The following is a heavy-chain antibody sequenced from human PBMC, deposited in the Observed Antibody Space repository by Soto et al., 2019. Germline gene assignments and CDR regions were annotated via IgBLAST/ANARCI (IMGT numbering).Heavy chain of an antibody. J-gene: IGHJ4*02. D-gene: IGHD4-17*01. CDR1: GFTFNDYA. V-gene: IGHV3-23*01. CDR2: LSSRGFST. Sequence: PGGSLRLSCAASGFTFNDYALTWVRQVPGKGLEWVSSLSSRGFSTHYAESVKGRFTISRDNIKNTVYLQMNNLRVEDTGIYYFTRDYGDYWGGRYFDYWGGEILVTVS. CDR3: TRDYGDYWGGRYFDY.